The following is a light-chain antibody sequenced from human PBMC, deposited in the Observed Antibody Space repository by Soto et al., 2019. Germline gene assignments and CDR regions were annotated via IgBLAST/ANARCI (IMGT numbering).Light chain of an antibody. CDR2: EVS. V-gene: IGLV2-14*01. Sequence: QSALTQPASVSGSPGQSITISCTGTSSDVGGYNYVSWYQQHPGTAPQLMIYEVSNRPSGVSNRFSGSKSVNTASLTISGLQAEDDADYYCSSYTSSSTLVVFGTGTKLTVL. CDR3: SSYTSSSTLVV. J-gene: IGLJ1*01. CDR1: SSDVGGYNY.